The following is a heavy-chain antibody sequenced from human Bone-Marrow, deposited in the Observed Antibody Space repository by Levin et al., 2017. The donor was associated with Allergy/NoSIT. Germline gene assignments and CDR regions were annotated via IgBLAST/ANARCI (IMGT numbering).Heavy chain of an antibody. CDR1: GFTFDDYA. Sequence: GGSLRLSCAASGFTFDDYAMHWVRQAPGKGLEWVSGISWNSGSIGYADSVKGRFTISRDNAKNSLYLQMNSLRAEDTALYYCAKDNPPLAGTWEYFDYWGQGTLVTVSS. J-gene: IGHJ4*02. V-gene: IGHV3-9*01. CDR3: AKDNPPLAGTWEYFDY. D-gene: IGHD6-19*01. CDR2: ISWNSGSI.